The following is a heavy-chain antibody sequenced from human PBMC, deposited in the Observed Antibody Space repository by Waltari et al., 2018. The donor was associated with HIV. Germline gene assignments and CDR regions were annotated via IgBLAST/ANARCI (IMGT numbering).Heavy chain of an antibody. CDR1: GFTFSSYA. Sequence: EVQLVESGGGLVQPGGSLRLSCAASGFTFSSYAMNWVRQAPGKGVGWFSYISSSRPTINHADAVKGRVTISRDNAKNLLYLQMSSLRAEDTAVYFCARERFGSSYFGYWGQGTLVTVSS. V-gene: IGHV3-48*04. D-gene: IGHD6-6*01. CDR2: ISSSRPTI. CDR3: ARERFGSSYFGY. J-gene: IGHJ4*02.